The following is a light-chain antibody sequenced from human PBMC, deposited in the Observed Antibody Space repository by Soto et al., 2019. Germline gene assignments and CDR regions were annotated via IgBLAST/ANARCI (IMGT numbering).Light chain of an antibody. Sequence: VVTQSPSSLSVSPGDTATLSCRASQSVSDRLAWYQQKPGQAPRLLVYGASTRATGFPPRFRGSGSGTEFTLTISRLEFEVSGVYFCQQYNNWLTFGGGTKVEIK. CDR2: GAS. CDR3: QQYNNWLT. CDR1: QSVSDR. J-gene: IGKJ4*01. V-gene: IGKV3-15*01.